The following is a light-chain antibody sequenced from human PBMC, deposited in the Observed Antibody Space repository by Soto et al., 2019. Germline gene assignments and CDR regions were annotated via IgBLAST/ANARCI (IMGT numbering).Light chain of an antibody. CDR2: EVS. CDR3: SSYTSIITHVV. Sequence: QSALTQPASVSGSPGQSITISCTGTSSDVGGYNYVSWYQHHPDKAPKLMIYEVSNRPSGVSNRFSGSKSGNTASLTISGLQAEDEADYYCSSYTSIITHVVFGGGTQLTVL. V-gene: IGLV2-14*01. J-gene: IGLJ2*01. CDR1: SSDVGGYNY.